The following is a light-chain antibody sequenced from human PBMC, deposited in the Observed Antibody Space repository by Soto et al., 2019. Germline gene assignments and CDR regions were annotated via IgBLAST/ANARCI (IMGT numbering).Light chain of an antibody. CDR1: QAIYNY. CDR3: QHYNSYSEA. CDR2: AAS. J-gene: IGKJ1*01. V-gene: IGKV1-9*01. Sequence: DVQMTQSPSTLSASVGDRVTITCRASQAIYNYLAWYQQKPGKAPNLLIYAASTLQSGVPSRFSGSGSGTEFTLIISSLQPDDFATYYCQHYNSYSEAFGQGTKVEIK.